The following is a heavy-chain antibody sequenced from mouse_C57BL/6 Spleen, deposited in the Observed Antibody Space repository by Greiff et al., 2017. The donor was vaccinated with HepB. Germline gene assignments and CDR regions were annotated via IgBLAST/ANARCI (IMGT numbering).Heavy chain of an antibody. D-gene: IGHD2-4*01. CDR2: INPSSGYT. J-gene: IGHJ3*01. V-gene: IGHV1-7*01. Sequence: QVQLKESGAELAKPGASVKLSCKASGYTFTSYWMHWVKQRPGQGLEWIGYINPSSGYTKYNQKFKDKATLTADKSSSTAYMQLISLTYEDSEVYYCARSRADYSTRYAYWGQGTLVTVSA. CDR1: GYTFTSYW. CDR3: ARSRADYSTRYAY.